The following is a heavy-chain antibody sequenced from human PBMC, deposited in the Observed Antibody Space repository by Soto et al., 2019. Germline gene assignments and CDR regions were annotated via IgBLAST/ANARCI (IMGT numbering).Heavy chain of an antibody. CDR2: VNTNSGDT. CDR3: ARDRAAAGRGFGY. Sequence: GASVKVSCKTSGYTFTSYEINWVRQATGQGLEWMGWVNTNSGDTFYAQKFQGRVTMTRNTSISTAYMEPSSLGSEDTAVYYCARDRAAAGRGFGYWGQGALVTVSS. CDR1: GYTFTSYE. V-gene: IGHV1-8*01. J-gene: IGHJ4*02. D-gene: IGHD6-13*01.